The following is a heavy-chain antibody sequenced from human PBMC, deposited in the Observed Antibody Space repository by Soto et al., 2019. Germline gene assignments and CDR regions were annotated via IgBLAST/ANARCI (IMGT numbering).Heavy chain of an antibody. CDR3: ARDRGDYGQRPFDY. CDR2: IYYSGST. V-gene: IGHV4-31*03. Sequence: PSETLSLTCTVSGGSISSGGYYWSWIRQHPGKGLEWIGYIYYSGSTYYNPSLKSRVTISVDTSKNQFSLKLSSVTAADTAVYYCARDRGDYGQRPFDYWGQGTLVTVSS. J-gene: IGHJ4*02. CDR1: GGSISSGGYY. D-gene: IGHD4-17*01.